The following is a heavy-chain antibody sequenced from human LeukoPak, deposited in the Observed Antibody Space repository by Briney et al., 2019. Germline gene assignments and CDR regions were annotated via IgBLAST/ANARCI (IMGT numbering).Heavy chain of an antibody. Sequence: GGSLRLSCAASGFTFSSYWMSWVCQAPGKGLEWGANIKQDGSEQCYVDSVKSRFTISRDNAKNTLYIQIKSLRAEDTAVYYCARVPYDSLTGYFYSFDYWGQGTLVTVSS. CDR2: IKQDGSEQ. D-gene: IGHD3-9*01. V-gene: IGHV3-7*01. CDR1: GFTFSSYW. J-gene: IGHJ4*02. CDR3: ARVPYDSLTGYFYSFDY.